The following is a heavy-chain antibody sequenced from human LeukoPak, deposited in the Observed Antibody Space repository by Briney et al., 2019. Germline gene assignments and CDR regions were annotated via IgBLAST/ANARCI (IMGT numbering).Heavy chain of an antibody. CDR1: GFTFDDYG. CDR2: INWNGGST. V-gene: IGHV3-20*04. J-gene: IGHJ4*02. D-gene: IGHD3-10*01. CDR3: AKDRGRFGELLRGYFDY. Sequence: GGSLRLSCAASGFTFDDYGMSWVRQAPGKGLEWVSGINWNGGSTGYADSVKGRFTISRDNSKNTLYLQMNSLRAEDTAVYYCAKDRGRFGELLRGYFDYWGQGTLVTVSS.